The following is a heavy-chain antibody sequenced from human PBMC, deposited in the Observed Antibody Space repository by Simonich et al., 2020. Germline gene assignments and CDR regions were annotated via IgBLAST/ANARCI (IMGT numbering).Heavy chain of an antibody. J-gene: IGHJ4*02. V-gene: IGHV1-46*03. CDR2: INPSGGST. CDR1: GYTLTSYY. Sequence: QVQLVQSGAEVKKPGASVKVSCKASGYTLTSYYMHWVRQAPGQGLEWMGRINPSGGSTSYAQKFQGRVTMTRDTSTSTVYMELSSLRSEDTAVYYCARRHSSSRTFDYWGQGTLVTVSS. CDR3: ARRHSSSRTFDY. D-gene: IGHD6-6*01.